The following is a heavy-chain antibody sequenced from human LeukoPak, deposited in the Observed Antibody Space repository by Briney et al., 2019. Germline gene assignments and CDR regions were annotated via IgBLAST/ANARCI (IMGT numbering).Heavy chain of an antibody. CDR2: IYYSGST. Sequence: SETLSLTCTVSGGSISSYYWSWIRQPPGKGLELIGYIYYSGSTNYNPSLKSRVTISVDTSKNQFSLKLSSVTAADTAVYYCARARPGYGGDYYFDYWGQGTLVTVSS. D-gene: IGHD2-21*02. J-gene: IGHJ4*02. CDR3: ARARPGYGGDYYFDY. V-gene: IGHV4-59*01. CDR1: GGSISSYY.